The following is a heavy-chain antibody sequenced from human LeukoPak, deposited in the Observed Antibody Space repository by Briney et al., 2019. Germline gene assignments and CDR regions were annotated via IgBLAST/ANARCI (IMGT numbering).Heavy chain of an antibody. V-gene: IGHV5-51*01. CDR2: IYPGDSDT. CDR1: GYSFTSYW. CDR3: VTTSGWYGNWFDP. J-gene: IGHJ5*02. D-gene: IGHD6-19*01. Sequence: GESLKISCKGSGYSFTSYWIGWVRQMPGKGLEWTGIIYPGDSDTRYSPSFQGQVTISADKSISTAYLQWSSLKASDTAMYYCVTTSGWYGNWFDPWGQGTLVTVSS.